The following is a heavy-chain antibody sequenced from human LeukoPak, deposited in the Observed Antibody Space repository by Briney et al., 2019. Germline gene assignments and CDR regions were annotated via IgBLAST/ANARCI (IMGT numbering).Heavy chain of an antibody. J-gene: IGHJ1*01. CDR2: IYYSGST. CDR1: GGSISSSSYY. D-gene: IGHD6-13*01. Sequence: PSETLSLTRTVSGGSISSSSYYWGWIRQPPGKGLEWIGSIYYSGSTYYNPSLKSRVTISVDTSKNQFSLKLSSVTAADTAVYYCAIKGSSSWYYFQHWGQGTLVTVSS. CDR3: AIKGSSSWYYFQH. V-gene: IGHV4-39*01.